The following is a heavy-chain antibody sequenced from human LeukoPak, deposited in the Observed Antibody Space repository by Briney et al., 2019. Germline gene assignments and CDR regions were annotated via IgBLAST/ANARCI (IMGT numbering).Heavy chain of an antibody. Sequence: GGSLRLSCAASGFTFSDYYVGWFRQAPGRGLGWLSYIRENGSTIQYAHSVKGRFTISRDNAKSSMYLKINSLRAEDTAVYYCARDFYVRGLYGGDVWGQGTTVTVSS. V-gene: IGHV3-11*01. D-gene: IGHD3-16*01. J-gene: IGHJ6*02. CDR1: GFTFSDYY. CDR2: IRENGSTI. CDR3: ARDFYVRGLYGGDV.